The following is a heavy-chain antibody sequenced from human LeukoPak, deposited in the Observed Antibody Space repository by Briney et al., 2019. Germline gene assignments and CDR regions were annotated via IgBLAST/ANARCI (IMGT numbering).Heavy chain of an antibody. CDR2: INPNSGGT. CDR3: ARDLMMGYCSGGSCEGDAFDI. V-gene: IGHV1-2*02. Sequence: GASVKVSCKASGYTFSDYYIHWFRQAPGQGLEWMGWINPNSGGTNYAQKFQGRVTMTRDTSISTAYMELSRLRSDDTAVYYCARDLMMGYCSGGSCEGDAFDIWGQGTMVTVSS. CDR1: GYTFSDYY. J-gene: IGHJ3*02. D-gene: IGHD2-15*01.